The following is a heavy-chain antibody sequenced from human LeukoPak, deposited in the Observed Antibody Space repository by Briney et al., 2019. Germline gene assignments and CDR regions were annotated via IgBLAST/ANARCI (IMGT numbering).Heavy chain of an antibody. Sequence: SETLSLTCTVSGASIRSYFWTWIRQSPGKGLEWIGYVSNIGSTSYNPSLKSRVTISGDTSKNQFSLKLSSVTAADTAIYYCARDFSSSSTVYYYYYMDVWGKGTTVTVSS. CDR1: GASIRSYF. J-gene: IGHJ6*03. CDR3: ARDFSSSSTVYYYYYMDV. D-gene: IGHD6-6*01. CDR2: VSNIGST. V-gene: IGHV4-59*12.